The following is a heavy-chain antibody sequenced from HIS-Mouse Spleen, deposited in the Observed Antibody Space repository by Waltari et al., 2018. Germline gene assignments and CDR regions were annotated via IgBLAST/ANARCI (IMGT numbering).Heavy chain of an antibody. Sequence: QVQLQESGPGLVKPSETLSLTCTVPGCSISSYYLIWIRQPPGKGLEWIGYYSGSTNYNPSLKSRVTISVDTSKNQFSLKLSSVTAADTAVYYCARASRDLLLPRYFDLWGRGTLVTVSS. J-gene: IGHJ2*01. V-gene: IGHV4-59*01. CDR2: YYSGST. CDR1: GCSISSYY. CDR3: ARASRDLLLPRYFDL.